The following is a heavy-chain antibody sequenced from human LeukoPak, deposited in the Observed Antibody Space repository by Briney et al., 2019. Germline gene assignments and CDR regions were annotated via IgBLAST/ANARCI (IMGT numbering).Heavy chain of an antibody. J-gene: IGHJ4*02. Sequence: SETLSLTCAVYGGSFSGYYWSWIRQPPGKGLEWIGEINHSGSTNYNPSLKSRVTLSVDTSKNQFSLKLSSVTAADTAVYYCARGQTGSTVAYVLHYFDYWGQGTLVTVSS. CDR1: GGSFSGYY. V-gene: IGHV4-34*01. CDR2: INHSGST. D-gene: IGHD4-23*01. CDR3: ARGQTGSTVAYVLHYFDY.